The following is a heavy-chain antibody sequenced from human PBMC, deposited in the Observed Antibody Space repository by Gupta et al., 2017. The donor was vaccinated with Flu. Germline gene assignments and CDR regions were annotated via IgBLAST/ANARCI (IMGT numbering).Heavy chain of an antibody. D-gene: IGHD6-13*01. V-gene: IGHV1-8*01. J-gene: IGHJ5*02. Sequence: AQKFQGRVTMTRNTSISTAYMELSSLRSEDTAVYYCAREYSSSWYGWFDPWGQGTLVTVSS. CDR3: AREYSSSWYGWFDP.